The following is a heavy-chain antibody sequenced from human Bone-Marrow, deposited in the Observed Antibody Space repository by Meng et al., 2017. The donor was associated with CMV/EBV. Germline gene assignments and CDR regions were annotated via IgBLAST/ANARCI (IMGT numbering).Heavy chain of an antibody. Sequence: GESLKISCAASGFTFSSYSMNWVRQAPGKGLEWVSSISSSSSYIYYADSVKGRFTISRDNAKNSLYLQMNSLRAEDTAVYYCARDGHSSSWYRHYYYGMDVWGQGTTVTVSS. J-gene: IGHJ6*02. CDR3: ARDGHSSSWYRHYYYGMDV. D-gene: IGHD6-13*01. CDR2: ISSSSSYI. CDR1: GFTFSSYS. V-gene: IGHV3-21*01.